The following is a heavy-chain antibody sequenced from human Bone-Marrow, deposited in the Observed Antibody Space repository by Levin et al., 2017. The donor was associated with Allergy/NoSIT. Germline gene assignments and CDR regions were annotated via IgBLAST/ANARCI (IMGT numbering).Heavy chain of an antibody. D-gene: IGHD2/OR15-2a*01. CDR3: ARILEVIVPPPDAFDL. Sequence: SLPLSCAASGFVFPSSTMSWVRQAPGKGLEWVSSISTSSAYIYYADSVKDRFIISRDNAKNSLFLEMSSLRAEDTALYFCARILEVIVPPPDAFDLWGQGTGVSVSS. CDR2: ISTSSAYI. J-gene: IGHJ3*01. CDR1: GFVFPSST. V-gene: IGHV3-21*06.